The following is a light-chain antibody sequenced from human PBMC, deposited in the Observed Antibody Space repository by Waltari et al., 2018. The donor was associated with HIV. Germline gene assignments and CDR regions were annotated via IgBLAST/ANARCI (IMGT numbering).Light chain of an antibody. CDR2: EVN. J-gene: IGLJ1*01. V-gene: IGLV2-23*02. CDR3: CSYAGSRTYV. Sequence: QSALTQPASVSGSPGQSITISCTGTSRAVGSYNLVSWYQQHPGKAPKLMVYEVNKRPSGVSNRFSGSKSGNTASLTISGLQAEDEADYYCCSYAGSRTYVFGTGTKFTVL. CDR1: SRAVGSYNL.